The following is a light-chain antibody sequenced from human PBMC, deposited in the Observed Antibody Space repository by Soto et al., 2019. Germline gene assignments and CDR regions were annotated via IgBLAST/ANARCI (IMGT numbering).Light chain of an antibody. Sequence: DIQMTQSPSTLSASVGDRFMITFRASQNINNRLAWYQQWPGKSTKLLVYWASTLESGVPSRFSGSGSGTDFTLTISNLQPEDFAGYYCQQTYSSPIPSGQGTLLEIK. V-gene: IGKV1-5*03. CDR3: QQTYSSPIP. J-gene: IGKJ5*01. CDR1: QNINNR. CDR2: WAS.